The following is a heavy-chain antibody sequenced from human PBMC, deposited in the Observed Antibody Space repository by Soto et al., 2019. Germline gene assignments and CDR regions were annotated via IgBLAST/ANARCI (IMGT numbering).Heavy chain of an antibody. Sequence: QVQLVESGGGVVQPGRSLRLSCAASGFTFSSYAMHWVRQAPGKGLEWVAVISYDGSNKYYADSVKGRFTISRDNSKNTLYLQMNSLRAEDTAVYYCARDHVEMAIPYFDYWGQGTLVTVSS. CDR3: ARDHVEMAIPYFDY. CDR2: ISYDGSNK. V-gene: IGHV3-30-3*01. D-gene: IGHD2-21*01. J-gene: IGHJ4*02. CDR1: GFTFSSYA.